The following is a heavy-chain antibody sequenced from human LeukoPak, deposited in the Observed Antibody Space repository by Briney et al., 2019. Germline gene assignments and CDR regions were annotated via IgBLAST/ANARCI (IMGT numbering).Heavy chain of an antibody. CDR1: GFTFSSYW. D-gene: IGHD6-19*01. Sequence: GGSLRLSCAASGFTFSSYWMSWVRQAPGKGLEWVANIKQDGSEKYYVDSVKGRFTISRDNSKNTLYLQMNSLRAEDTAVYYCAKTDIAVAGTFDYWGQGTLVTVSS. J-gene: IGHJ4*02. CDR3: AKTDIAVAGTFDY. V-gene: IGHV3-7*03. CDR2: IKQDGSEK.